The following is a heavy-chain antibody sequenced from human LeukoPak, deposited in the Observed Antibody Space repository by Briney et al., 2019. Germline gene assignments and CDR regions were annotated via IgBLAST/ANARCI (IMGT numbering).Heavy chain of an antibody. J-gene: IGHJ4*02. CDR1: GGSFSGYY. Sequence: SETLSLTCAVYGGSFSGYYWSWIRQPPGKGLEWIGEINHSGSTNYNPSLKSRVTISVDTSKNQSSLKLSSVTAADTAVYYCARAGYGGNLDYWGQGTLVTVS. CDR2: INHSGST. V-gene: IGHV4-34*01. D-gene: IGHD4/OR15-4a*01. CDR3: ARAGYGGNLDY.